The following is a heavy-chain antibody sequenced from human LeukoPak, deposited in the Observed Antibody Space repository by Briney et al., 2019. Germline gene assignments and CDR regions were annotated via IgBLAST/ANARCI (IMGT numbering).Heavy chain of an antibody. CDR3: AKDVPYYYGSGSHAFDI. CDR2: ISGSGGST. J-gene: IGHJ3*02. D-gene: IGHD3-10*01. V-gene: IGHV3-23*01. CDR1: GFTFSSYA. Sequence: GGSLRLSCAASGFTFSSYAMSWVRQAPGKGLEWVSAISGSGGSTYYADSVKGRFTISRDNSKNTLYLQMNSLRAEDTAVYYCAKDVPYYYGSGSHAFDIWGQGTMVTVSS.